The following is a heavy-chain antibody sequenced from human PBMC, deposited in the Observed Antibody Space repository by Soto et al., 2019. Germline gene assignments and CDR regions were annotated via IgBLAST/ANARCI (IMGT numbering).Heavy chain of an antibody. CDR1: GYTFTAHA. CDR2: INTGKGDT. CDR3: ARNILGEPTDF. J-gene: IGHJ4*02. V-gene: IGHV1-3*04. Sequence: ASVKVSCKASGYTFTAHAMHWVRQAPGQGLEWMGWINTGKGDTKYSQKFQGRITITRDTSASTTYMELSSLKSEDTALYYCARNILGEPTDFWAPGTLVTVS. D-gene: IGHD3-10*02.